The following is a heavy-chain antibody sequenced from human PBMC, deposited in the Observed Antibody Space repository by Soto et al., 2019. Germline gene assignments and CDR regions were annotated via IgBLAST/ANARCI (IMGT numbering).Heavy chain of an antibody. D-gene: IGHD4-17*01. V-gene: IGHV4-39*01. CDR2: IYYSGST. CDR3: AIPMRPDYYGSNWFDP. CDR1: GGSISSSSYY. J-gene: IGHJ5*02. Sequence: SETLSLTCTVSGGSISSSSYYWGWIRQPPGKGLEWIGSIYYSGSTYYNPSLKSRVTISVDTSKNQFSLKLSSVTAADTAVYYCAIPMRPDYYGSNWFDPWGQGTLVTVSS.